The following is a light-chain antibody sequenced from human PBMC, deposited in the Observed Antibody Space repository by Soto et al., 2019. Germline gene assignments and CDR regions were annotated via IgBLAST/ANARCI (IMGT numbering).Light chain of an antibody. CDR1: QSLVYSDGYAY. Sequence: DVVMTQSPLSLPVTLGQPASISRRSSQSLVYSDGYAYLNWFQQRPGQSPRRLIYKASNRDSGVTDRFSGSESGSDFTLQIDRVEAEDVGIYYCSQGTHWPPTFGRGTRVEIK. V-gene: IGKV2-30*01. J-gene: IGKJ1*01. CDR2: KAS. CDR3: SQGTHWPPT.